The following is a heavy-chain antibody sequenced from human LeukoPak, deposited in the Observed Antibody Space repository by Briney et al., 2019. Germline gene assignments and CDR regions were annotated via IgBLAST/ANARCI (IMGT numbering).Heavy chain of an antibody. J-gene: IGHJ2*01. Sequence: GGSLRLSCAASGFTFSSYAMGWVRQFPGKGLEWVSAISGSGGSTYYADSVKGRFTISRDNSKNTLHLQMNSLRAEDTAVYYCAKRAVTTYWYFDLWGRGTLVTVSS. CDR3: AKRAVTTYWYFDL. D-gene: IGHD4-11*01. CDR2: ISGSGGST. CDR1: GFTFSSYA. V-gene: IGHV3-23*01.